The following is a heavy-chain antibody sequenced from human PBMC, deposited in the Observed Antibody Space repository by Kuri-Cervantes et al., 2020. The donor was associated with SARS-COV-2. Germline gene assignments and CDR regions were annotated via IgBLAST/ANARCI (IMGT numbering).Heavy chain of an antibody. D-gene: IGHD2-2*01. J-gene: IGHJ3*01. Sequence: GESLKISCAASGFTFSSYWMSWVRQAPGKGLEWVANIKQDGSEKYYVDSVKGRFTISRDNAKNSLYLQMNSLRAEDTAVYYCARDHCSSTSCYLWGQGTMVTVSS. CDR2: IKQDGSEK. CDR1: GFTFSSYW. CDR3: ARDHCSSTSCYL. V-gene: IGHV3-7*01.